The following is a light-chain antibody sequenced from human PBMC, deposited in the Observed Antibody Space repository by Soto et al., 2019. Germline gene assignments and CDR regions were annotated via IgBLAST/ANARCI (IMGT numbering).Light chain of an antibody. CDR1: SSNIGGNA. Sequence: QSVLTQPPSMSVTPGQRVTISCSGSSSNIGGNAVTWYQQVPGTAPRLLIYANDQRPSGVSDRFSGSKSATSASLAISGLQSEDEADYYCAVWDDNLKGLFGGGTQLTVL. CDR3: AVWDDNLKGL. V-gene: IGLV1-44*01. J-gene: IGLJ2*01. CDR2: AND.